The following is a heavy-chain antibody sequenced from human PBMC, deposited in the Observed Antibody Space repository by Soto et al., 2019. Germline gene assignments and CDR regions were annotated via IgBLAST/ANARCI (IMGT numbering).Heavy chain of an antibody. V-gene: IGHV3-30*18. CDR2: ISYDGSNK. D-gene: IGHD3-22*01. CDR1: GFTFSSYG. Sequence: QVQLVESGGGVVQPGRSLRLSCAASGFTFSSYGMHWVRQAPGKGLEWVAVISYDGSNKYYADSVKGRFTISRDNSKNTLYLQMNSLRAEDTAVYYCAKDGPYYYDSSGYFDYWGQGTLVTVSS. J-gene: IGHJ4*02. CDR3: AKDGPYYYDSSGYFDY.